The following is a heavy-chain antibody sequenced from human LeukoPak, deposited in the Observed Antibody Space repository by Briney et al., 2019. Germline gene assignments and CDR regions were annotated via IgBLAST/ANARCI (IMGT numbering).Heavy chain of an antibody. CDR2: VSDGGRT. CDR1: GGSITSYY. J-gene: IGHJ4*02. V-gene: IGHV4-59*01. D-gene: IGHD1-14*01. CDR3: ARASTTFDD. Sequence: PSETLSLTCSVSGGSITSYYWSWIRQPPGKGLEWIGHVSDGGRTNYSPSLRSRVSISVDTSKNQFSLKLNSVTAGDSAVYFCARASTTFDDWGQGTLVTVSP.